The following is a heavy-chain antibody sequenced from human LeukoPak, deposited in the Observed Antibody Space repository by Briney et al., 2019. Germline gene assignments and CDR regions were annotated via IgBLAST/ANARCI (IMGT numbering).Heavy chain of an antibody. D-gene: IGHD3-10*01. CDR1: GFTFSSYE. CDR3: AKDPHTMVRGYYMDV. V-gene: IGHV3-48*03. J-gene: IGHJ6*03. Sequence: GGSLRLSCAASGFTFSSYEMNWVRQAPGKGLEWVSYISSSGSTIYYADSVKGRFTISRDNAKNSLYLQMNSLRAEDTAVYYCAKDPHTMVRGYYMDVWGKGTTVTISS. CDR2: ISSSGSTI.